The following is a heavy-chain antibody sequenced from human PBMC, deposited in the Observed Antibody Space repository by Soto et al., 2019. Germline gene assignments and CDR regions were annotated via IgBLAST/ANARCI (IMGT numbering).Heavy chain of an antibody. CDR1: GGSINTAGDY. CDR2: IHSGGSI. Sequence: QVQLMESGPGLVRPSQTLSLTCTVSGGSINTAGDYWNWMRQCPGEGLEWIGSIHSGGSIYYTPSLKGRVKVSADSSKNQFSLSLDSVTAADTAVYYCVRGKRGPWYFDLWGRGTLVAVSS. J-gene: IGHJ2*01. CDR3: VRGKRGPWYFDL. V-gene: IGHV4-31*03. D-gene: IGHD3-10*01.